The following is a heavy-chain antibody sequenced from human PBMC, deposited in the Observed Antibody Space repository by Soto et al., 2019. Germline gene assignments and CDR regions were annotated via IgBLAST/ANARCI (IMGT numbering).Heavy chain of an antibody. V-gene: IGHV3-30*04. CDR2: ISYDGSNK. J-gene: IGHJ4*02. CDR1: GFTFSSYA. CDR3: SREVLTGDFDY. Sequence: GGSLRLSCAASGFTFSSYAMHWVRQAPGKGLEWVAVISYDGSNKYYADSVKGRITISRDNSKNTLYLQMNSLRAEDTAVYYCSREVLTGDFDYWGQGTLVTVSS. D-gene: IGHD1-20*01.